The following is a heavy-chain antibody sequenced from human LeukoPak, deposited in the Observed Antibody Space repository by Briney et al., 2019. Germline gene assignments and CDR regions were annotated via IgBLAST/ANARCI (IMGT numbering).Heavy chain of an antibody. CDR1: GFTFRNAW. D-gene: IGHD3-9*01. V-gene: IGHV3-30*18. CDR2: ISYDGSNK. CDR3: AKSSFDWLPYY. J-gene: IGHJ4*02. Sequence: GGSLRLSCAASGFTFRNAWMSWVRQAPGKGLEWVAVISYDGSNKYYADSVKGRFTISRDNSKNTLYLQMNSLRAEDTAVYYCAKSSFDWLPYYWGQGTLVTVSS.